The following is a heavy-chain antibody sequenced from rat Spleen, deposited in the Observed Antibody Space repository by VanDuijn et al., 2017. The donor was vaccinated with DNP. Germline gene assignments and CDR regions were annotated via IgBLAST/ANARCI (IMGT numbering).Heavy chain of an antibody. CDR3: SRDRASIGTRTWYFDF. CDR1: GFSLTSYG. D-gene: IGHD1-5*01. V-gene: IGHV2S12*01. Sequence: QVQLKESGPGLVQPSQTLSLTCTVSGFSLTSYGVSWVRHPQGKGLEWIAAISSGGSTYYNSVFKSRLSISRDTSKSQVFLKMNSLQTEDSAIYFCSRDRASIGTRTWYFDFWGPGTMVTVSS. J-gene: IGHJ1*01. CDR2: ISSGGST.